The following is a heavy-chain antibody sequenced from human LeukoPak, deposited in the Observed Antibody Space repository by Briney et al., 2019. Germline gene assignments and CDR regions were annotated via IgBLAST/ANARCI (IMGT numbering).Heavy chain of an antibody. J-gene: IGHJ5*02. Sequence: SETLSLTCTVSGGSISSSSYYWGWIRQPPGKGLEWIGSIYYSGSTYYNPSLKSRVTISVDTSKNQFSLKLSSVTAADTAVYYSARKVSGDYVRWFDPWGQGTLVTVSS. CDR2: IYYSGST. D-gene: IGHD4-17*01. CDR3: ARKVSGDYVRWFDP. CDR1: GGSISSSSYY. V-gene: IGHV4-39*01.